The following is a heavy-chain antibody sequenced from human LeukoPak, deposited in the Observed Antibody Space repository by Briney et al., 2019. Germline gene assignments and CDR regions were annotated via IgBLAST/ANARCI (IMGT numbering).Heavy chain of an antibody. D-gene: IGHD5-12*01. CDR2: ISSSGSTI. CDR3: ARGRYSGYDN. Sequence: GGSLRLSCAASGFTFSNFEVNWVRQAPGEGLEWLSYISSSGSTISYADSVRGRFTFSRDNAKNSVFLLMNNLRAEDTAVYYCARGRYSGYDNWGQGTLVTVSS. CDR1: GFTFSNFE. V-gene: IGHV3-48*03. J-gene: IGHJ4*02.